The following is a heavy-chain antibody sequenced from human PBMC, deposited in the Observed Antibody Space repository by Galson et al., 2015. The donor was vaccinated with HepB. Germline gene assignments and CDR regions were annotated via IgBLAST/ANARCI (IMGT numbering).Heavy chain of an antibody. D-gene: IGHD3-3*01. J-gene: IGHJ4*02. CDR1: GFTFSSYA. CDR3: AKSPEVIITIFGVVISPFDY. Sequence: SLRLSCAASGFTFSSYAMSWVRQAPGKGLEWVSAISGSGGSTYYADSVKGRFTISRDNSKNTLYLQMNSLRAEDTAVYYCAKSPEVIITIFGVVISPFDYWGQGTLVTVSS. V-gene: IGHV3-23*01. CDR2: ISGSGGST.